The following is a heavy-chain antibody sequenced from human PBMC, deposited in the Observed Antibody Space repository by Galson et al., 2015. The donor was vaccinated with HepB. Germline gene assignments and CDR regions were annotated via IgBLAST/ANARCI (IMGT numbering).Heavy chain of an antibody. CDR2: IYSGGST. V-gene: IGHV3-66*01. J-gene: IGHJ2*01. CDR3: ASRSYDRLGWYFDL. CDR1: GFTVSSNY. Sequence: SLRLSCAASGFTVSSNYMSWVRQAPGKGLEWVSVIYSGGSTYYADSVKDRFTISRDNSKNTLYLQMNSLRAEDTAVYYCASRSYDRLGWYFDLWGRGTLVAVSS. D-gene: IGHD3-22*01.